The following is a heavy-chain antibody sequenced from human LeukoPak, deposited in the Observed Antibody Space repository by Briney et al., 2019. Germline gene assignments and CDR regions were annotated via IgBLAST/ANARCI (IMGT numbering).Heavy chain of an antibody. V-gene: IGHV3-30*18. CDR3: AKAANWGAFDI. CDR2: ISYDGSNK. J-gene: IGHJ3*02. CDR1: GFTFSSYG. D-gene: IGHD7-27*01. Sequence: QTGGSLRLSCAASGFTFSSYGMHWIRQAPGKGLEWVAVISYDGSNKYYADSLKGRFTISRDNSKNTLYLQMNSLRADDTAVYYCAKAANWGAFDIWGQGTMVTVSS.